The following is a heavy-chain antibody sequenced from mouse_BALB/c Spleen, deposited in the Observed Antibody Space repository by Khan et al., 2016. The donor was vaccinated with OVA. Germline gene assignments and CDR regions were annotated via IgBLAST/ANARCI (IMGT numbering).Heavy chain of an antibody. CDR3: ASHLNGSFDY. CDR2: ISSAGDYT. V-gene: IGHV5-6*01. Sequence: EVELVESGGDLVKPGGSLKLSCAASGFTFSSYSMSWVRQTPDKGLEWVATISSAGDYTYYPDSVKGRFTISRDNAKNTLYLQMSSLKSEDTAMYYCASHLNGSFDYWGQGTLVTVSA. J-gene: IGHJ3*01. CDR1: GFTFSSYS.